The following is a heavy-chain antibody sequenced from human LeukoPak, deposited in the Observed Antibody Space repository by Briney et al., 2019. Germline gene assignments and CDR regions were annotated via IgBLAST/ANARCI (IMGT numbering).Heavy chain of an antibody. V-gene: IGHV3-23*01. D-gene: IGHD6-13*01. CDR3: TKGPPDSSTWYKRIEG. CDR1: GFIFRSYA. J-gene: IGHJ4*02. CDR2: ISGGVDST. Sequence: GGSLRLSCAASGFIFRSYAMGWVRQAPGKGLEWGSAISGGVDSTYCADPVKGRFTISRDKSTKTLYLQMNSLRVEDTAVYYCTKGPPDSSTWYKRIEGWGQGTLVTVSS.